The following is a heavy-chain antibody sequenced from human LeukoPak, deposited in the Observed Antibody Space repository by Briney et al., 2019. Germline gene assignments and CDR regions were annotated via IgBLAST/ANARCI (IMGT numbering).Heavy chain of an antibody. CDR2: IIPIFGTA. CDR1: GGTFSSYA. J-gene: IGHJ4*02. V-gene: IGHV1-69*05. CDR3: ATVPVDYDSSGYYYSYFDY. D-gene: IGHD3-22*01. Sequence: ASVKVSCKASGGTFSSYAISWVRQAPGQGLEWMGGIIPIFGTANYAQKFQGRVTITTDESTSTAYMELSSLRSEDTAVYYCATVPVDYDSSGYYYSYFDYWGQGTLVTVSS.